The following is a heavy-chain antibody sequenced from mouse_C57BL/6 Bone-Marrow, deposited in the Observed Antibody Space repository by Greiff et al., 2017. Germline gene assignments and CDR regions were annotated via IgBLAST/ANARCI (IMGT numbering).Heavy chain of an antibody. V-gene: IGHV1-76*01. CDR2: IYPGSGNT. CDR3: ATSTIIPYYAMDY. D-gene: IGHD2-4*01. Sequence: VQLQQSGAELVRPGASVKLSCKASGYTFTDYYINWVKQRPGQGLEWIARIYPGSGNTYYNEKFKGKATLTAEKSSSTAYMQLSSLTSEDSAVYFCATSTIIPYYAMDYWGQGTSVTVSS. J-gene: IGHJ4*01. CDR1: GYTFTDYY.